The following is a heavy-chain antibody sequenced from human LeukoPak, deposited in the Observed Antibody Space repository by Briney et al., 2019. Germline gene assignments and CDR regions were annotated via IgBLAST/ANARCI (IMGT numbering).Heavy chain of an antibody. V-gene: IGHV3-48*04. D-gene: IGHD6-6*01. J-gene: IGHJ4*02. CDR2: ISRSRSTI. Sequence: PGGSLRLSCAASGFTFSSHSMNWVRQAPGKGLEWVSYISRSRSTIYYADSVKGRFTISRDNAKNSLYLQMNSLRAEDTAVYYCARAGAARRDWGYYFDYWGQGTLVTVSS. CDR3: ARAGAARRDWGYYFDY. CDR1: GFTFSSHS.